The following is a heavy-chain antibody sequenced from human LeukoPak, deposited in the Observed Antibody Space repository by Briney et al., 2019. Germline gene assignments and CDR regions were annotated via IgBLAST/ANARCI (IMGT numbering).Heavy chain of an antibody. CDR1: GFTFSRYW. J-gene: IGHJ4*02. Sequence: PGGSLTLSCAASGFTFSRYWMHWVRQAPGKGLVWVSCINSGGITTSYASSVKGRFNMSRENAKNTLNLQMYSLRAEDTAVYYCARDGNYYDSSGPADYWGQGTLVTVSS. CDR3: ARDGNYYDSSGPADY. CDR2: INSGGITT. V-gene: IGHV3-74*01. D-gene: IGHD3-22*01.